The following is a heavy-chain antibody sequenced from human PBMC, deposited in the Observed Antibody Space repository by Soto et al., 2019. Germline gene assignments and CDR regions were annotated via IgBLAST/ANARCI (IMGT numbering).Heavy chain of an antibody. J-gene: IGHJ4*02. CDR2: IYYSGST. Sequence: SETLSLTCTVSGVSISSSGYYWSWIRQHPGKGLEWIGYIYYSGSTYYNPSLKSRVTISVDTSKNQFSLKLSSVTAADTAVYYFARDRRRYHTVYYCGQGTPVTVSS. CDR1: GVSISSSGYY. V-gene: IGHV4-31*03. D-gene: IGHD1-20*01. CDR3: ARDRRRYHTVYY.